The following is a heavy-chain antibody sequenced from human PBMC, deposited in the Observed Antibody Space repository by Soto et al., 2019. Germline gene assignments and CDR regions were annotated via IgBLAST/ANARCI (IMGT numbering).Heavy chain of an antibody. CDR3: AKDDILTGYPSYYGMDV. CDR1: GFTFSSYG. CDR2: ISNGGDAT. J-gene: IGHJ6*02. D-gene: IGHD3-9*01. V-gene: IGHV3-23*01. Sequence: GGSLRLSCTGSGFTFSSYGMSWVRQVPGKGLEWVSFISNGGDATHFADSVKGRFTISRDNSKNTLYLQMNSLRAEDTAVYYCAKDDILTGYPSYYGMDVWGQGTTVTVSS.